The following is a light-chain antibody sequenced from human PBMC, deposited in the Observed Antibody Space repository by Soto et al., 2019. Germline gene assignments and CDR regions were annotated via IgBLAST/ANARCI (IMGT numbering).Light chain of an antibody. CDR3: QQRDTWPFT. CDR1: ETVGSD. V-gene: IGKV3-11*01. Sequence: EIVLTQSPATLSLSPGERATLYCRASETVGSDLGWYQQRPGQAPKLVMYDASKRATDIPARFSGSGSGTDFTLTISSLEAEDVAVYYCQQRDTWPFTFGQGTKVEIK. J-gene: IGKJ2*01. CDR2: DAS.